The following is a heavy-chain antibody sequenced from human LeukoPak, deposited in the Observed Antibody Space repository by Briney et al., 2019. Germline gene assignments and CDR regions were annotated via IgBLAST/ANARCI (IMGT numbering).Heavy chain of an antibody. J-gene: IGHJ3*02. D-gene: IGHD6-19*01. V-gene: IGHV1-46*01. CDR1: GYTFTSYY. Sequence: ASVKVSCKASGYTFTSYYMHWVRQAPGQGLEWMGIINPSGGSTSYAQKFQGRVTMTRDTSTSTVYMELSSLRSEDTAVYYCARDQGGYSSGWYRRWGAFDIWGQGTMVTVSS. CDR2: INPSGGST. CDR3: ARDQGGYSSGWYRRWGAFDI.